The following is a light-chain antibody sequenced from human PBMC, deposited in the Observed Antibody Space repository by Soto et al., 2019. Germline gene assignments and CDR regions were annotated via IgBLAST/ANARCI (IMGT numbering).Light chain of an antibody. CDR3: QQYGSSNPVI. CDR2: AAS. CDR1: ESVRNNF. J-gene: IGKJ3*01. Sequence: EIVLTQSPGTLSLSPGERATLSCRASESVRNNFLAWYQQKPGQAPRLLIYAASNRVTGIPDRFSGSGSGTDLTLTISRLEPEDFAVHYCQQYGSSNPVIFGPGTKVDTK. V-gene: IGKV3-20*01.